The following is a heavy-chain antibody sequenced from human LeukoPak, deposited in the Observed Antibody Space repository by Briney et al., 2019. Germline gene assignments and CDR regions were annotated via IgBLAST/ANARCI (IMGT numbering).Heavy chain of an antibody. CDR1: GFTVSGNY. D-gene: IGHD2-15*01. J-gene: IGHJ3*02. Sequence: QASVSLTLSCAASGFTVSGNYRTWVRQAPGKGLEWFAVIYHGGSTYYKDSLKSRFTISRDKSKTKLYLQMTSLVAEDTAVYYCTTYSGLHERRYGFDIWGRGKLVTVSS. CDR2: IYHGGST. V-gene: IGHV3-53*01. CDR3: TTYSGLHERRYGFDI.